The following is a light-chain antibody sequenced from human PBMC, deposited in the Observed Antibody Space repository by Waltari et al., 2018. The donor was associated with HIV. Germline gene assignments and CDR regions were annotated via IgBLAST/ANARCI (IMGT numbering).Light chain of an antibody. Sequence: EIVLTQSPDTLSLSPGEEATLSCRASQSLRRTYLAWYQQKPRQAPRLLIYGASTRATGIPDSVSGRGSGTDFTLTISRLAPEDFAVYYCQQYDNSPVTFGQGTRLEIK. CDR3: QQYDNSPVT. J-gene: IGKJ5*01. CDR1: QSLRRTY. V-gene: IGKV3-20*01. CDR2: GAS.